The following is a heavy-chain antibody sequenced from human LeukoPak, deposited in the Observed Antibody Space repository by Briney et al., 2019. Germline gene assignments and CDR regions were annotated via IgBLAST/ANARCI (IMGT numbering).Heavy chain of an antibody. Sequence: SVKVSCKASGGTFSSYAISWVRQAPGQGLEWMGRIIPIFGTANYAQKFQGRVTITTDESTSTAYMELSSLGSEDTAVYYCAAGINCSGGSCYVRWYFDLWGRGTLVTVSS. CDR3: AAGINCSGGSCYVRWYFDL. CDR1: GGTFSSYA. V-gene: IGHV1-69*05. CDR2: IIPIFGTA. D-gene: IGHD2-15*01. J-gene: IGHJ2*01.